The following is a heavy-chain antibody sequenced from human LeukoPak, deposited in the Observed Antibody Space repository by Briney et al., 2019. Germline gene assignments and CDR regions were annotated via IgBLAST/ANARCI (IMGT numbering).Heavy chain of an antibody. V-gene: IGHV1-18*01. Sequence: ASVKVSCKASGYTFTSYGICWVRQAPGQGLEWMGWISAYNGNTNYAQKLQGRVTMTTDTSTSTAYMELRSLRSDDTAVYYCARDLFLERLDSSGYYSNVGYWGQGTLVTVSS. D-gene: IGHD3-22*01. CDR2: ISAYNGNT. J-gene: IGHJ4*02. CDR3: ARDLFLERLDSSGYYSNVGY. CDR1: GYTFTSYG.